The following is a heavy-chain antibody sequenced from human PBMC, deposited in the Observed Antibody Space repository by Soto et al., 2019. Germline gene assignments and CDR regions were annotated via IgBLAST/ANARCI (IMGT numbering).Heavy chain of an antibody. V-gene: IGHV1-3*01. CDR3: AGGGSIVGALDY. D-gene: IGHD1-26*01. CDR2: INAGNGNT. Sequence: QVQLVQSGAEVKKPEASVKVSCKTSGYTFTSYAFHWVRQAPGQRLEWMGWINAGNGNTKYSQKFQGRVTIIRDTSASTAYMVLTSLTSEDTAVYYCAGGGSIVGALDYWGQGTLVTVSS. J-gene: IGHJ4*02. CDR1: GYTFTSYA.